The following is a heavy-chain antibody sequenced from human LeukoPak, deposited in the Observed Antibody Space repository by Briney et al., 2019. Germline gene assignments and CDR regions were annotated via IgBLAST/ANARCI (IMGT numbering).Heavy chain of an antibody. CDR1: GDSVSSNSAA. Sequence: SQTLSLTCAIYGDSVSSNSAAWNWIRQSPSRGLEWLGRTYYRSKWYNDYAVSVKSRITINPDTSKNQFSLQLNSVTPEDTAVYYCARETLYYYGSGSRNTAWGFDPWGQGTLVTVSS. D-gene: IGHD3-10*01. V-gene: IGHV6-1*01. CDR3: ARETLYYYGSGSRNTAWGFDP. J-gene: IGHJ5*02. CDR2: TYYRSKWYN.